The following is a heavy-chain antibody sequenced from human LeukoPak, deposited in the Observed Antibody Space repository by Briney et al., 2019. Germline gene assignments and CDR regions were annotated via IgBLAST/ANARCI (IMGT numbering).Heavy chain of an antibody. D-gene: IGHD3-10*01. V-gene: IGHV3-23*01. CDR2: ISGSAENT. Sequence: GGSLRLSCATSGFTFTNYAMTWVRQAPGKGLEWVSTISGSAENTYYADSVKGRFTISRDNSKNTLYLQMNSLRAEDTAIYYCARAPRKFRGIIVTPLYYFDYWGQGALVTVSS. J-gene: IGHJ4*02. CDR3: ARAPRKFRGIIVTPLYYFDY. CDR1: GFTFTNYA.